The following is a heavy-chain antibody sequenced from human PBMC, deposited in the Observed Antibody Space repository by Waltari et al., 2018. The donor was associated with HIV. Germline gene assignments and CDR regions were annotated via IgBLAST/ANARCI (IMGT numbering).Heavy chain of an antibody. CDR2: ITHRASI. D-gene: IGHD3-16*01. CDR1: GGSFSGYF. V-gene: IGHV4-34*01. J-gene: IGHJ4*02. Sequence: QVQLQQWGAGLLKASETLSLTCAVYGGSFSGYFWTWIRQPPGKPLEWIGEITHRASINYNPSLKSRDSMSVDTSKNQFSLSLTSVTAADTAVYYCARSRGRIRWFEFWGQGTQVTVTS. CDR3: ARSRGRIRWFEF.